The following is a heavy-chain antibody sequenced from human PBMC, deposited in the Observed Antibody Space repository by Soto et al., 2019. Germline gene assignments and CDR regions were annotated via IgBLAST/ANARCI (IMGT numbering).Heavy chain of an antibody. CDR3: ASPGYSYAKNFFDP. D-gene: IGHD5-18*01. CDR2: IYYSGST. Sequence: SETLSLTCTVSGGSISSSSYYWGWIRQPPGKGLEWIGSIYYSGSTYYNPSLKSRVTISVDTSKNQFSLKLSSVTAADTAVYYCASPGYSYAKNFFDPWGQGTLVTVSS. V-gene: IGHV4-39*01. J-gene: IGHJ5*02. CDR1: GGSISSSSYY.